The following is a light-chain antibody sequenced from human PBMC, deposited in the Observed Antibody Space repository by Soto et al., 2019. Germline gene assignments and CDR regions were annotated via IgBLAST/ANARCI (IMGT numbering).Light chain of an antibody. CDR2: GAS. CDR1: QSLSNN. CDR3: QQYNYWPPYT. J-gene: IGKJ2*01. V-gene: IGKV3-15*01. Sequence: EIVMTQSPATLSVSPGERATLSCRASQSLSNNLAWCQQKPGQAPRLLIYGASTRATGIPARFSGSGSGTEFTLTISSLQSGDFAVYYCQQYNYWPPYTFGQGTKVEIK.